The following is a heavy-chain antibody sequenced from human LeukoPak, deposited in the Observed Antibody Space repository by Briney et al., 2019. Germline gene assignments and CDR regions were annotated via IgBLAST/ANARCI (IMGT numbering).Heavy chain of an antibody. CDR1: GGSISSSSYY. V-gene: IGHV4-39*01. D-gene: IGHD5-24*01. J-gene: IGHJ3*02. CDR2: IYYSGST. CDR3: ARGEMATDDAFDI. Sequence: SETLSLTCTVSGGSISSSSYYWGWIRQPPGKGLEWIGSIYYSGSTYYNPSLKSRVTISVDTSKNQFSLKLSSVTAADTAVYYCARGEMATDDAFDIWGQGTMVTVSS.